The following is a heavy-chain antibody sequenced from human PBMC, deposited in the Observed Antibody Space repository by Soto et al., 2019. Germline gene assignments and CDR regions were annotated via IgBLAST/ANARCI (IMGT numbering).Heavy chain of an antibody. V-gene: IGHV1-18*01. CDR3: ARSPIEYCSGGNCYSDF. J-gene: IGHJ4*02. Sequence: QVQLVQSGAEVKKPGASVRVSCRTSGYTFSNYGISWVRQAPGHGLEWLGWVSGYIGNTHSARKRQGRVTMTKDNSTRTAHMDLRSLTSDDTAVYYCARSPIEYCSGGNCYSDFWGQGTLVTVSS. CDR1: GYTFSNYG. D-gene: IGHD2-15*01. CDR2: VSGYIGNT.